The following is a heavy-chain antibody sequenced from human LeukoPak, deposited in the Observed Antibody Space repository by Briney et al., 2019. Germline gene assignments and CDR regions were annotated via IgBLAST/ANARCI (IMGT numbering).Heavy chain of an antibody. CDR2: ISPDDSDT. CDR1: GYRFTYYW. Sequence: GESLKISFKGSGYRFTYYWIGWVRQGPGKGLEWMGIISPDDSDTRDSPSYSPSFQGQVTISTDESISTAYLQWSSLKASDTAIYYCARYRGHYVSLPSPFDYWGQGTLVTVSS. J-gene: IGHJ4*02. CDR3: ARYRGHYVSLPSPFDY. V-gene: IGHV5-51*01. D-gene: IGHD4-17*01.